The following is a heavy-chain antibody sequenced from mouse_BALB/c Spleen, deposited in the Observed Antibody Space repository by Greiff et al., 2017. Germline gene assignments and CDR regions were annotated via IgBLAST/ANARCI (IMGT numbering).Heavy chain of an antibody. CDR1: GYAFSSYW. V-gene: IGHV1-80*01. CDR2: IYPGDGDT. J-gene: IGHJ4*01. Sequence: VQLQQSGAELVRPGSSVKISCKASGYAFSSYWMNWVKQRPGQGLEWIGQIYPGDGDTNYNGKFKGIATLTADKSSSTAYMQLSSLTSEDSAVYFCARRDDRGWYAMDYWGQGTSVTVSS. D-gene: IGHD2-12*01. CDR3: ARRDDRGWYAMDY.